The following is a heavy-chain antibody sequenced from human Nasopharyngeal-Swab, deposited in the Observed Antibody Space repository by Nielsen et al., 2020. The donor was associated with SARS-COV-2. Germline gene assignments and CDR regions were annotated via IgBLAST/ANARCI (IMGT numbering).Heavy chain of an antibody. Sequence: SETLSLTCTVSGDSISSGKDYWNWIRQTPGRGLEWIGYIDYSGSTDHNPSLKSRVMISVDTSKNQLSLKVNSVTAADTAVYYCARGRGYGAHFDYWGQGTLVAVSS. CDR1: GDSISSGKDY. V-gene: IGHV4-30-4*01. CDR3: ARGRGYGAHFDY. D-gene: IGHD4-17*01. CDR2: IDYSGST. J-gene: IGHJ4*02.